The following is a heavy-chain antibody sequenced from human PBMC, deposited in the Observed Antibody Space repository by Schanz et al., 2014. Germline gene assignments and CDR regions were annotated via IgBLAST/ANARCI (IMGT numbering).Heavy chain of an antibody. J-gene: IGHJ4*02. V-gene: IGHV3-11*06. CDR3: AKDPSYGSDWVKYLDH. CDR2: ISATSAKI. D-gene: IGHD1-26*01. Sequence: QVQLVESGGGLVKPGGSLRLSCAASGFRFRDYYMSWIRQAPGKGLEWISYISATSAKIDYADSVQGRFTISRDNAKNSLYLQMSSLRDEDTAVYYCAKDPSYGSDWVKYLDHWGQGTLVTVSS. CDR1: GFRFRDYY.